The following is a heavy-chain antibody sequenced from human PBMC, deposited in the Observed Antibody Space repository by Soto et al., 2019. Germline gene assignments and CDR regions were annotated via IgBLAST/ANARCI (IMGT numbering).Heavy chain of an antibody. V-gene: IGHV1-69*13. D-gene: IGHD6-6*01. CDR1: GGTFSSYA. Sequence: GASVKVSCKASGGTFSSYAISWVRQAPGQGLEWMGGIIPIFGTANYAQKFQGRVTITADESTSTAYMELSSLRSEDTAVYYCASAEGSIAARHAYYYYYYGVDVWGQGTTVTVSS. J-gene: IGHJ6*02. CDR2: IIPIFGTA. CDR3: ASAEGSIAARHAYYYYYYGVDV.